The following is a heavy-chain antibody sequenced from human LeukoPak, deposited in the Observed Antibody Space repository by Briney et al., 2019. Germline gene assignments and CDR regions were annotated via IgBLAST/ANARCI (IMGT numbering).Heavy chain of an antibody. CDR1: GYTFTSYY. J-gene: IGHJ4*02. CDR2: INPTGGST. V-gene: IGHV1-46*01. CDR3: AKVNIDFGYDSSGYYEYYFDY. D-gene: IGHD3-22*01. Sequence: ASVKVSCKASGYTFTSYYMHWVRQAPGQGLEWMGLINPTGGSTGYAQEFQGRVTMTRDMSTSTDYMELSSLRAEDTALYYCAKVNIDFGYDSSGYYEYYFDYWGQGTLVTVSS.